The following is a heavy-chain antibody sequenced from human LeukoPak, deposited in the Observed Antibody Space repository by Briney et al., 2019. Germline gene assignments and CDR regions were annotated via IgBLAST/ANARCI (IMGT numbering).Heavy chain of an antibody. V-gene: IGHV3-15*01. J-gene: IGHJ3*02. CDR3: TTRYCSSTSCYTDAFDI. D-gene: IGHD2-2*02. CDR1: GFTFSNAW. Sequence: GGSLRLSCAASGFTFSNAWMSWVRQAPGKGLEWVGRIKSKTDGGTTDYAAPVKGRFTISRDDSKNTLYLQMNSLKTEDTAVYYCTTRYCSSTSCYTDAFDIWGQGTMVTVSS. CDR2: IKSKTDGGTT.